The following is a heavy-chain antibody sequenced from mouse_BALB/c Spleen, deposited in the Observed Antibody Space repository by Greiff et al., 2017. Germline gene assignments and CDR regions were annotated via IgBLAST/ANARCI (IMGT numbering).Heavy chain of an antibody. D-gene: IGHD3-3*01. Sequence: QVQLQQSGAELVRPGASVTLSCKASGYTFTDYEMHWVKQTPVHGLEWIGAIDPETGGTAYNQKFKGKATLTADKSSSTAYMELRSLTSEDSAVYYCTRGAGGFAYWGQGTLVTVSA. CDR1: GYTFTDYE. CDR2: IDPETGGT. CDR3: TRGAGGFAY. J-gene: IGHJ3*01. V-gene: IGHV1-15*01.